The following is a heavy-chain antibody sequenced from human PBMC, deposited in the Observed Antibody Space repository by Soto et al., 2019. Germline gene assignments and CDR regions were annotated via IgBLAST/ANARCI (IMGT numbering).Heavy chain of an antibody. J-gene: IGHJ3*02. Sequence: EVQLVESGGGLAQPGGSVRLSCEASGFAFSYHWMHWVRQAPGQGLEGVSRINEDGSFTTYAESVKGRFTMSRDNAKNTVYLQMNSLRIEDTALYYCTRPRSKSSSGFDIWGRGTMVTVSS. CDR1: GFAFSYHW. CDR2: INEDGSFT. V-gene: IGHV3-74*01. CDR3: TRPRSKSSSGFDI. D-gene: IGHD6-6*01.